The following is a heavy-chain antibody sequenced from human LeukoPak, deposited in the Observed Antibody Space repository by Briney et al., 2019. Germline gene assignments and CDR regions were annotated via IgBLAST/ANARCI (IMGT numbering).Heavy chain of an antibody. CDR1: GFAFSNNV. CDR2: ISANGDVT. CDR3: AKPPGLVGVGDY. J-gene: IGHJ4*02. D-gene: IGHD1-26*01. V-gene: IGHV3-23*01. Sequence: GGSLRLSCEASGFAFSNNVMTWVRQVPGKGLEWVSYISANGDVTYYADSVKGRFTISRDNSNKTLYLQMNSLRAEDAAVYFCAKPPGLVGVGDYWGQGTLVTVSS.